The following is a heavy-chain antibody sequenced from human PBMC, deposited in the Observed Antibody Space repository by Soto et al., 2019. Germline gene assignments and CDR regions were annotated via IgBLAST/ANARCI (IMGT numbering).Heavy chain of an antibody. D-gene: IGHD3-3*01. CDR2: ISYDGSNE. J-gene: IGHJ6*03. CDR3: AKEITIFGVVTLSMDV. Sequence: QVQLVESGGGVVQPGRSLRLSCAASGFTFSSYGMHWVRQAPGKGLEWMAVISYDGSNEYYADSVKGRFTISRDNSKNTLYLQMDSLRAKYTAVYYCAKEITIFGVVTLSMDVWGKGTTVTVSS. CDR1: GFTFSSYG. V-gene: IGHV3-30*18.